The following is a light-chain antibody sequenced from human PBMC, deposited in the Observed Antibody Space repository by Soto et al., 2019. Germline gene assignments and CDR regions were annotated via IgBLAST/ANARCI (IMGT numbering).Light chain of an antibody. CDR2: GNN. V-gene: IGLV1-40*01. Sequence: QSALTQSPSVSGAPGQRVSISCTGTSSNIGAGFDVHWYQQLPATAPKLLIYGNNNRPSGVPDRFSGSKSGTSASLAITGLQAEDEADYYCQSYDTNLSGVSVFGTGTKLPS. J-gene: IGLJ1*01. CDR3: QSYDTNLSGVSV. CDR1: SSNIGAGFD.